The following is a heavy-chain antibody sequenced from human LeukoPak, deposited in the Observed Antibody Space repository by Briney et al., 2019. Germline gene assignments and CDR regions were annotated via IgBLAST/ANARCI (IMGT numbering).Heavy chain of an antibody. V-gene: IGHV4-39*01. CDR1: GGSISSSSYY. D-gene: IGHD1-26*01. CDR2: IYYSGST. Sequence: SSETLSLTSTVSGGSISSSSYYWGWIRQPPGKGLEWIGSIYYSGSTYYNPSLKSRVTISVDTSKNQFSLKLSSVTAADTAVYYCARLGPGSVGLFGYWGQGTLVTVSS. CDR3: ARLGPGSVGLFGY. J-gene: IGHJ4*02.